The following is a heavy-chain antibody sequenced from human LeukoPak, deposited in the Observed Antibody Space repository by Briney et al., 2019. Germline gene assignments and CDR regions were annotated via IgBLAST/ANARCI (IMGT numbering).Heavy chain of an antibody. J-gene: IGHJ4*02. CDR1: GFTFSSYG. D-gene: IGHD3-16*02. CDR3: AEDPRGGMITFGGVIVDY. CDR2: IRYDGSNK. V-gene: IGHV3-30*02. Sequence: GGSLRLSCAASGFTFSSYGMHWVRQAPGKGLEWVAFIRYDGSNKYYADSVKGRFTISRDNSKSTLYLQMSSLRAEDTAVYYCAEDPRGGMITFGGVIVDYWGQGTLVTVSS.